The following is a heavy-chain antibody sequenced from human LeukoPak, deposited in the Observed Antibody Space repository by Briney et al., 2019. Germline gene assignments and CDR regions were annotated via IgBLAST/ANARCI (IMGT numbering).Heavy chain of an antibody. CDR1: GGSFSGYY. CDR2: INHSGST. V-gene: IGHV4-34*01. D-gene: IGHD6-19*01. Sequence: SETLSLTCAVYGGSFSGYYWSWIRQPPGKGLEWIGEINHSGSTNYNPSLKSRVTISVDTSKNQFSLKLSSVTAADTAVYYCARMSLSAFDYWGQGTLVTVST. J-gene: IGHJ4*02. CDR3: ARMSLSAFDY.